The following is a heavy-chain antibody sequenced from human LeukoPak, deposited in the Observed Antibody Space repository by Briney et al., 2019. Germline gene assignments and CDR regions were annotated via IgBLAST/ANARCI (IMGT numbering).Heavy chain of an antibody. CDR1: GFTFTGHY. CDR2: INGNSGAT. J-gene: IGHJ4*02. CDR3: ARDFSWGVDY. Sequence: ASVKVSCKASGFTFTGHYMHWVRQAPGQGLEWMGWINGNSGATNYARNFQDRVTLTRDTSISTVYMELGRLRIDDTAVYYCARDFSWGVDYWGQGTLVTVSS. V-gene: IGHV1-2*02. D-gene: IGHD3-10*01.